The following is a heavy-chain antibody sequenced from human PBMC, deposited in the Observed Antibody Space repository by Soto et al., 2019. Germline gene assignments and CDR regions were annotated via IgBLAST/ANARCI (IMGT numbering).Heavy chain of an antibody. CDR3: AKALSGGYYNQPWNFDF. V-gene: IGHV3-30*18. J-gene: IGHJ4*02. CDR2: ISYDESTK. CDR1: GFTFSSYG. D-gene: IGHD1-26*01. Sequence: GGSLRLSCAASGFTFSSYGMHWVRQAPGKGLEWVAVISYDESTKYHVDSVKGRFTISRDNSKNTLYLQMNSLRAEDTAVYYCAKALSGGYYNQPWNFDFWGQGTLVTVSS.